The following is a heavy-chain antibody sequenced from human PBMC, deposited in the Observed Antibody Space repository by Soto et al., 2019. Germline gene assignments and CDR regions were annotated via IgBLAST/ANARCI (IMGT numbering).Heavy chain of an antibody. V-gene: IGHV1-69*12. CDR1: GGTFSSYA. J-gene: IGHJ4*02. Sequence: QVQLVQSGAEVKKPGSSVKVSCKASGGTFSSYAISWVRQAPGQGLEWMGGIIPIFGTANYAQKFQGRVTMTADESTSTAYMELSSLRSEDTAVYYCARGIGYYDILTGYYFDYWGQGTLVTVSS. CDR2: IIPIFGTA. D-gene: IGHD3-9*01. CDR3: ARGIGYYDILTGYYFDY.